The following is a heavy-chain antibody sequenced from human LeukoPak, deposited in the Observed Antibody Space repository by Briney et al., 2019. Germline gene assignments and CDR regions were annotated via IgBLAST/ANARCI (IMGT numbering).Heavy chain of an antibody. CDR1: GGSFSGYY. J-gene: IGHJ6*03. CDR3: ARGLGYCSSTSCLPYYYYYYMDV. Sequence: SETLSLTCAVYGGSFSGYYWSWIRQPPGKGLEWIGEINHSGSTNYNPSPKSRVTISVDTSKNQFSLKLSSVTAADTAVYYCARGLGYCSSTSCLPYYYYYYMDVWGKGTTVTVSS. CDR2: INHSGST. D-gene: IGHD2-2*01. V-gene: IGHV4-34*01.